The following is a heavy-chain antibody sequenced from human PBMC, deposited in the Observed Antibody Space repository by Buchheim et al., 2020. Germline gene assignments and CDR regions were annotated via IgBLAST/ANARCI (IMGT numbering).Heavy chain of an antibody. CDR1: GFTFSSYG. D-gene: IGHD5-24*01. Sequence: HVQLVESGGGVVQPGRSLRLSCAASGFTFSSYGMHWVRQAPGKGLEWVAVISYDGSNKYYADSVKGRFTISRDNSKNTLYLQMNSLRAEDTAVYYCAKDERWLQVNPFDYWGQGTL. J-gene: IGHJ4*02. CDR3: AKDERWLQVNPFDY. V-gene: IGHV3-30*18. CDR2: ISYDGSNK.